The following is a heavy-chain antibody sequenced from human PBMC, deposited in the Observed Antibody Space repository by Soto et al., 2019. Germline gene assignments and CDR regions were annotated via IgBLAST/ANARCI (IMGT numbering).Heavy chain of an antibody. J-gene: IGHJ3*02. CDR3: AREPTATRDAFDT. V-gene: IGHV3-30-3*01. Sequence: GGSLRLSCAASGFTFSSYAMHWVRQAPGKGLEWVAVISYDGSNKYYADSVKGRFTISRDNSKNTLYLQMNSLRAEDTAVYYCAREPTATRDAFDTWGQGAMVTVSS. D-gene: IGHD5-12*01. CDR1: GFTFSSYA. CDR2: ISYDGSNK.